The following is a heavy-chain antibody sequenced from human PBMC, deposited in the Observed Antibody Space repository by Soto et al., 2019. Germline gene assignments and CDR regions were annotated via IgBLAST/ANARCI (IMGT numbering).Heavy chain of an antibody. D-gene: IGHD3-10*01. CDR2: ISYDGSNK. Sequence: QVQLVESGGGVVQPGRSLRLSCAASGFTFSSYAMHWVRQAPGKGLEWVAVISYDGSNKYYAYSVKGRFTISRDNSKNTLYLQMNSLRAEDTAVYYCARDPHRNYYGSGSYYNVYYYYGMDVWGQGTTVTVSS. J-gene: IGHJ6*02. CDR1: GFTFSSYA. CDR3: ARDPHRNYYGSGSYYNVYYYYGMDV. V-gene: IGHV3-30-3*01.